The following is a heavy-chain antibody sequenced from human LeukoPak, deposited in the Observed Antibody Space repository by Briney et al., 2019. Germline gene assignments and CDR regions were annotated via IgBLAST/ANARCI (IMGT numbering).Heavy chain of an antibody. D-gene: IGHD4-17*01. CDR1: GGSISSYC. CDR3: ARANYGDLFFDY. CDR2: IYYSGST. J-gene: IGHJ4*02. V-gene: IGHV4-59*01. Sequence: SETLSLTCTVSGGSISSYCWSWIRQPPGKGLEWIGYIYYSGSTNYNPSLKSRVTISVDTSKNQFSLKLSSVTAVDTAVYYCARANYGDLFFDYWGQGTLVTVSS.